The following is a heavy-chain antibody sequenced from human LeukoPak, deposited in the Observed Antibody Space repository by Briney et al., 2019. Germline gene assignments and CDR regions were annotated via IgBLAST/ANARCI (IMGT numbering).Heavy chain of an antibody. CDR1: GYTFTSYG. J-gene: IGHJ3*02. CDR2: ISAYNGNT. D-gene: IGHD2-21*02. CDR3: ARDPNAYCGGDCYPLFAFDI. V-gene: IGHV1-18*01. Sequence: ASVKVSCKASGYTFTSYGISWVRQAPGQGLEWMGWISAYNGNTNYAQKLQGRVTMTTDTSTRTAYMELRSLRSDDTAVYYCARDPNAYCGGDCYPLFAFDIWGQGTMVTVSS.